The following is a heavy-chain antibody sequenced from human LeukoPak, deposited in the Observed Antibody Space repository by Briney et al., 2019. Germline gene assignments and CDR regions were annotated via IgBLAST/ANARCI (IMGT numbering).Heavy chain of an antibody. V-gene: IGHV1-46*01. J-gene: IGHJ4*02. CDR1: GYTFTSYY. D-gene: IGHD6-19*01. CDR3: ARDLTSSGCLDY. Sequence: ASVKVSCKASGYTFTSYYMDWVRQAPGQGLEWMGIINPSGGSTRYAQKFQGRVTMTRDTSTSTVYMEMSSLRSEDTAVYYCARDLTSSGCLDYWGQGTLVTVSS. CDR2: INPSGGST.